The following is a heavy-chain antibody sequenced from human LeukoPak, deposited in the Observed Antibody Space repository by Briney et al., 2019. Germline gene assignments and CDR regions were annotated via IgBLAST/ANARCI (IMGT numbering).Heavy chain of an antibody. Sequence: GGSLRLSCEASGFTFSNYWMHWVRQAPGKGLEWVSCISTSSSYIYYADSVKGRFTISRDNAKNSLYLQMNSLRAEDTAVYYCARVRLQPRTLLDDAFDIWGQGTMVTVSS. CDR1: GFTFSNYW. D-gene: IGHD1-14*01. CDR2: ISTSSSYI. CDR3: ARVRLQPRTLLDDAFDI. J-gene: IGHJ3*02. V-gene: IGHV3-21*01.